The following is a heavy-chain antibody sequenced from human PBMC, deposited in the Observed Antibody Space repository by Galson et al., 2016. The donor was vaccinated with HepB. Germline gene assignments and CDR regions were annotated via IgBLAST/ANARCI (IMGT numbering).Heavy chain of an antibody. D-gene: IGHD3-10*01. CDR3: ARMRRFEEIYFDY. V-gene: IGHV3-21*01. Sequence: SLRLSCAASGFTFSTYSMNWVRQSPGKGLEWVSSISSSSAYIYYADSVKGRFTISRDNAKNSLYLQMNSLRAEDTAVYYCARMRRFEEIYFDYWGQGTLVTVSS. CDR2: ISSSSAYI. CDR1: GFTFSTYS. J-gene: IGHJ4*02.